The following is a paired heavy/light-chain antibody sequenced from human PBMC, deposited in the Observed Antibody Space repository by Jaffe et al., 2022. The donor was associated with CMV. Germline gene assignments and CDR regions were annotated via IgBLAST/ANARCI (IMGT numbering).Heavy chain of an antibody. CDR3: AKDPRLLWFGELGGEGY. J-gene: IGHJ4*02. V-gene: IGHV3-23*01. Sequence: EVQLLESGGGLVQPGGSLRLSCAASGFTFSNSAMSWVRQAPGKGLEWVSAVGGSGGTTYYADSVKGRFTISRDNSKNTLYLQMNSLRADDTAVYYCAKDPRLLWFGELGGEGYWGQGTLVTVAS. D-gene: IGHD3-10*01. CDR1: GFTFSNSA. CDR2: VGGSGGTT.
Light chain of an antibody. J-gene: IGKJ5*01. Sequence: DIQMTQSPSSLSASVGDRVTITCRASQGISNYLAWFQQKPGKAPKSLIYAASSLQSGVPSRFSGSGSGTDFTLTISSLQPEDFATYYCQQYDTYPITFGQGTRLEIK. CDR1: QGISNY. V-gene: IGKV1-16*01. CDR3: QQYDTYPIT. CDR2: AAS.